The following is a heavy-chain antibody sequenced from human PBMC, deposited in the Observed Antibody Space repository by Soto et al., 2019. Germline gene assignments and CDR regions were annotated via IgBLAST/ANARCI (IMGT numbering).Heavy chain of an antibody. V-gene: IGHV4-34*01. CDR2: INHSGST. CDR1: GGAFRGYY. Sequence: SETPSPTFAVYGGAFRGYYWSRVRPPPGKGLEGIGGINHSGSTNYNPSLKSRVTISVDTSKNQFSLKLSSVTAADTAVYYCARVRKDTMVRGVRAPKANRTYGMDVWGQGTTVTVSS. D-gene: IGHD3-10*01. J-gene: IGHJ6*02. CDR3: ARVRKDTMVRGVRAPKANRTYGMDV.